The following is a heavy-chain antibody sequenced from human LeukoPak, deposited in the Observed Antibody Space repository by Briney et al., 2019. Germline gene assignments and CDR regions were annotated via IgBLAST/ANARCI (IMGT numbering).Heavy chain of an antibody. J-gene: IGHJ4*02. CDR3: ARDLGDSSPYYFDY. CDR1: GGTFSSYA. Sequence: GASVKVSYKASGGTFSSYAISWVRQAPGQGLEWMGGIIPIFGTANYAQKFQGRVTITADESTSTAYMELSSLRSEDTAVYYCARDLGDSSPYYFDYWGQGTLVTVSS. V-gene: IGHV1-69*13. CDR2: IIPIFGTA. D-gene: IGHD6-6*01.